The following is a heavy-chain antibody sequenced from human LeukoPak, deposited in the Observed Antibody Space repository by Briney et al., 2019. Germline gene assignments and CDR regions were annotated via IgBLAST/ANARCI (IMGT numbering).Heavy chain of an antibody. Sequence: GSXXSYYXXXXRQPAXKGLXXXGRIYTSGSTNYNPSLTSRGTMSVDTNKNKCSLKLSSVTAADTAVYYCARVRSGWNHDAFDIWGQGTMVTVSS. CDR1: GSXXSYY. J-gene: IGHJ3*02. D-gene: IGHD6-19*01. CDR2: IYTSGST. V-gene: IGHV4-4*07. CDR3: ARVRSGWNHDAFDI.